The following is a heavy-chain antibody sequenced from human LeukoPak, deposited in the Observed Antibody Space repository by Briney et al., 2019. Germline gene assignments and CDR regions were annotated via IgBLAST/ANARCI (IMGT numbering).Heavy chain of an antibody. Sequence: ASVEVSCKASGYTFTTFGITWVRQAPGQGLEWMGWINTYNGDTNYAQNLQGRVTMTTDTSTSTAYMELRSLTSDDTAVYYCARLGSDCGGGNCYWGQGTLVTVSS. J-gene: IGHJ4*02. CDR3: ARLGSDCGGGNCY. V-gene: IGHV1-18*01. CDR1: GYTFTTFG. CDR2: INTYNGDT. D-gene: IGHD2-15*01.